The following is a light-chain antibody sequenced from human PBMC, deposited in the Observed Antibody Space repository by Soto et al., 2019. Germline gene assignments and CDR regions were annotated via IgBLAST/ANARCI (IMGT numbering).Light chain of an antibody. V-gene: IGKV3-15*01. J-gene: IGKJ4*01. CDR1: QSVVSA. Sequence: EIVMTQSPDTLSVSPGETATFSCRASQSVVSALAWYKHKPCQAPRLLIVGASIRATGVPGRFSGGGSGTEFTLTISGLQSEDFAVYYCQQYKSWPPLTFGGGTTVEIK. CDR3: QQYKSWPPLT. CDR2: GAS.